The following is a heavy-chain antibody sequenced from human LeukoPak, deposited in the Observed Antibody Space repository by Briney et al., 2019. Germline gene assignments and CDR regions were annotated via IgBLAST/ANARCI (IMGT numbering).Heavy chain of an antibody. D-gene: IGHD3-3*01. CDR3: ARQPGSGMFILP. CDR1: GGSISSRSYY. CDR2: MAYSGST. Sequence: SETLSLTCTVSGGSISSRSYYGRWIRQPPGKGLEWIGSMAYSGSTYYNPSLKSRVTISVATSKNQFSLKLSSVTAADTAVYYCARQPGSGMFILPGGQGTLVTVSS. J-gene: IGHJ4*02. V-gene: IGHV4-39*01.